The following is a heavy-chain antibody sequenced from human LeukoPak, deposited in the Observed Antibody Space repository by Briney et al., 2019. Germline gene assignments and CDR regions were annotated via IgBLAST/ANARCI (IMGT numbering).Heavy chain of an antibody. D-gene: IGHD5-24*01. Sequence: GSLRLSCAASGFTFSYYTINWVRQAPGKGLEWVSSITSSSSYIYYADSVKRRFTISRDNAENSLYLQMNSLRAVDTAVYFCARGEEKATITALDSWGQGTLVTVSS. J-gene: IGHJ4*02. CDR2: ITSSSSYI. V-gene: IGHV3-21*01. CDR1: GFTFSYYT. CDR3: ARGEEKATITALDS.